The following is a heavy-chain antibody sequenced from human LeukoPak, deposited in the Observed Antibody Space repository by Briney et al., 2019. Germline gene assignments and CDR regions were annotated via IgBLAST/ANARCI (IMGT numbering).Heavy chain of an antibody. Sequence: SETLSLTCTVSGGSISSYYWSWIRQPPGKGLEWIGYIYYSGSTNYNPSLKSRVTISVDTSKNQFSLKLSSVTAADTAVYYCARRAGGWYDYYYYYMDVWGKGTTVTISS. CDR2: IYYSGST. CDR3: ARRAGGWYDYYYYYMDV. CDR1: GGSISSYY. D-gene: IGHD6-19*01. V-gene: IGHV4-59*01. J-gene: IGHJ6*03.